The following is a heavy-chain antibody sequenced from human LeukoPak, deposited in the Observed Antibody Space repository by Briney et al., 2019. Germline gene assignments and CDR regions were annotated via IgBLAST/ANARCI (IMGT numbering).Heavy chain of an antibody. D-gene: IGHD5-18*01. CDR2: IVPILGIA. J-gene: IGHJ3*01. Sequence: ASVKVSCKASGGTFNNYAISWVRQAPGQGLEWMGRIVPILGIANYAQKFQGRLIITADKATSSAYMELSSLRSEDTAVYYCARDQGDNSYGYYAIWYAFDVWGQGTMVTVSS. CDR3: ARDQGDNSYGYYAIWYAFDV. CDR1: GGTFNNYA. V-gene: IGHV1-69*04.